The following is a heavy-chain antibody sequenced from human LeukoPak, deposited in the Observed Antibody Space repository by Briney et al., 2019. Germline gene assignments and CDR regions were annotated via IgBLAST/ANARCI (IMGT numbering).Heavy chain of an antibody. CDR2: VYPGDSDT. V-gene: IGHV5-51*01. J-gene: IGHJ3*02. CDR3: ASQLDYGGFGAFGI. Sequence: GESLKISCKGSGYTFTNYWIHWVRQMPGKGLEWMGNVYPGDSDTRYSPSFQGQVTISADKSITTTYLQWNSLKASDTAIYYCASQLDYGGFGAFGIWGQGTMVTVSS. CDR1: GYTFTNYW. D-gene: IGHD4-23*01.